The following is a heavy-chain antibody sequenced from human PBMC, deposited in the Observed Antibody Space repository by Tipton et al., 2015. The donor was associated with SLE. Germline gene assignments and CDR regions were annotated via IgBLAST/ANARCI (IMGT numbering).Heavy chain of an antibody. Sequence: GLVKPSQTLSLTCSVSGGSSSSTSYYCNWIRQPAGKGLEWVGRVYTTGVTNYNPSLKSRVTMSVDTSKKQFSLRLTSVTAADTAVYYCAKGRGTWNYGWVNTWGPETLVTVSS. J-gene: IGHJ4*02. D-gene: IGHD1-7*01. V-gene: IGHV4-61*02. CDR2: VYTTGVT. CDR3: AKGRGTWNYGWVNT. CDR1: GGSSSSTSYY.